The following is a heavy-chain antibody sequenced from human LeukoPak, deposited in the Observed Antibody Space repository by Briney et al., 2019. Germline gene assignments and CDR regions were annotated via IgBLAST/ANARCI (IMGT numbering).Heavy chain of an antibody. D-gene: IGHD3-16*01. CDR2: IYNNGYT. Sequence: SETLSLTCTVFRGSISSGNYYWSWIRQPAGKGLEWLGRIYNNGYTNYNPSLKSRLTISLDTAKNQFSLKLSSVTAADTAVYYCARDAGGYDYVWGSYAFDIWGQGTMVTVSS. J-gene: IGHJ3*02. CDR3: ARDAGGYDYVWGSYAFDI. CDR1: RGSISSGNYY. V-gene: IGHV4-61*02.